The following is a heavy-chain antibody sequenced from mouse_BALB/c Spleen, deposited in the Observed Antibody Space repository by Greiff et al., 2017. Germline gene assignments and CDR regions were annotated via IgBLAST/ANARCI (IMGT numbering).Heavy chain of an antibody. V-gene: IGHV1-87*01. CDR2: IYPGDGDT. CDR3: ARSGDGKGMDY. CDR1: GYTFTSYW. J-gene: IGHJ4*01. Sequence: QVQLKQSGAELARPGASVKLSCKASGYTFTSYWMQWVKQRPGQGLEWIGAIYPGDGDTRYTQKFKGKATLTADKSSSTAYMQLSSLASEDSAVYYCARSGDGKGMDYWGQGTSVTVSS. D-gene: IGHD2-1*01.